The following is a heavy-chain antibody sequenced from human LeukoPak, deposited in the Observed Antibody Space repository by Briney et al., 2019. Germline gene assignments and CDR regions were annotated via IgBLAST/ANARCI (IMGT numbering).Heavy chain of an antibody. CDR2: IYYSGST. D-gene: IGHD4-23*01. Sequence: SETLSLTCTVSGGSISSYYWSWLRQPPGEGLGWIGYIYYSGSTNYHPSLKSRVTISVDTSKNQFPLNLSSVTAADTAVYYCARASYGGYFDYWGQGTLVTVSS. CDR1: GGSISSYY. CDR3: ARASYGGYFDY. J-gene: IGHJ4*02. V-gene: IGHV4-59*01.